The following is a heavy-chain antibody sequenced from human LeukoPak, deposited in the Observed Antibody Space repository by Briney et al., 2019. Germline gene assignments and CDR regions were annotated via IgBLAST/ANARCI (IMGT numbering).Heavy chain of an antibody. J-gene: IGHJ4*02. Sequence: GGSLRLSCAASGFTFSSSGMHWVRQAPGKGLEWVAVIWYDGSNKYYADSVKGRFTISRDNSKSTLYLQMNSLRAEDTAVYYCVKDDKSGSYLDYWGQGALVTVSS. CDR1: GFTFSSSG. D-gene: IGHD1-26*01. V-gene: IGHV3-33*06. CDR2: IWYDGSNK. CDR3: VKDDKSGSYLDY.